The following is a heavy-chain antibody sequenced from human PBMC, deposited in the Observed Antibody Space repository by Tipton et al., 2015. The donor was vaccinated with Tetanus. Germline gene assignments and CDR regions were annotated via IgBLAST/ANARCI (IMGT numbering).Heavy chain of an antibody. J-gene: IGHJ4*02. V-gene: IGHV4-31*03. CDR1: GGSISSGGYY. CDR3: ARGGGTKWELLPIDY. Sequence: SLTCTVSGGSISSGGYYWSWIRQHPGKGLEWIGYIYYSGSTYYNPSLKSRVTISVDTSKNQFSLKLSSVTAADTAVYYCARGGGTKWELLPIDYWGQGTLVTVSS. CDR2: IYYSGST. D-gene: IGHD1-26*01.